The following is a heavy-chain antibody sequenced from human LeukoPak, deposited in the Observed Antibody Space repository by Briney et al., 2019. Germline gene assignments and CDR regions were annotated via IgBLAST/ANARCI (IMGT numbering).Heavy chain of an antibody. CDR3: ARLHDYVWGSYHDYFDY. Sequence: SETLSLTCTVSGGSVSSGSYYWRWIRQPPGKGLEWIGYIYYSGSTNYNPSLKSRVTISVDTSKNQFSLKLSSVTAADTAVYYCARLHDYVWGSYHDYFDYWGQGTLVTVSS. J-gene: IGHJ4*02. V-gene: IGHV4-61*01. CDR2: IYYSGST. D-gene: IGHD3-16*02. CDR1: GGSVSSGSYY.